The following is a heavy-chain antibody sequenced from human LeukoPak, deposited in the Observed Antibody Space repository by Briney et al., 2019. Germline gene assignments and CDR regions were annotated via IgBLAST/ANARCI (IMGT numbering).Heavy chain of an antibody. D-gene: IGHD3-10*01. Sequence: PSETLSLTCTVSGGSISSSSHYWGWIRQPPGKGLEWIGGINYSGSTNYNPSLKSRVTISVDTSKNQFSLKLSSVTAADTAVYYCARGRGYYGSGSELLYYFDYWGQGTLVTVSS. CDR3: ARGRGYYGSGSELLYYFDY. CDR2: INYSGST. V-gene: IGHV4-39*07. CDR1: GGSISSSSHY. J-gene: IGHJ4*02.